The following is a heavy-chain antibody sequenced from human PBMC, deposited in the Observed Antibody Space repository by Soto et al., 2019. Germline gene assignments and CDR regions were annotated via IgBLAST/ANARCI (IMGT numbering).Heavy chain of an antibody. D-gene: IGHD6-13*01. CDR1: GGTFSSYA. Sequence: ASVKVSCKASGGTFSSYAISWVRQAPGQGLEWMGGIIPIFGTANYAQKFQGRVTITADKSTSTAYMELSSLRSEDTAVYYCAREFGDIIAAAGPDYYYGMDVWGQGTTVTVSS. CDR2: IIPIFGTA. CDR3: AREFGDIIAAAGPDYYYGMDV. V-gene: IGHV1-69*06. J-gene: IGHJ6*02.